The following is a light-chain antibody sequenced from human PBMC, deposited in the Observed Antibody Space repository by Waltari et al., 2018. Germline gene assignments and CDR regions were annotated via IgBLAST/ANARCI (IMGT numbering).Light chain of an antibody. V-gene: IGKV2D-29*02. CDR1: QSLLHSNGNTF. J-gene: IGKJ2*03. CDR3: MQSTKDPYS. Sequence: DIVMTQTHPSLPVTPGASAPFSSSSSQSLLHSNGNTFLHWYLQKPGQSPRLLVYKVSNRESGVPDRFSGSGSGTDFTLKISRVEPEDVGVYYCMQSTKDPYSFGQGTKVEIK. CDR2: KVS.